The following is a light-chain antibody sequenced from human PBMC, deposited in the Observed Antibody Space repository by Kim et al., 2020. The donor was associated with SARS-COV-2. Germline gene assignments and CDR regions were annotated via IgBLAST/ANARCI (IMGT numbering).Light chain of an antibody. V-gene: IGKV1-39*01. CDR3: QQTYSLPWT. J-gene: IGKJ1*01. CDR2: TAS. CDR1: APLNNY. Sequence: ASVGDRGTITSRASAPLNNYVNWYQQRPGRSPNLLIYTASNLYGGVPSRFSGSASGTDFALTISSLQPEDFATYYCQQTYSLPWTFGQGTKVDIK.